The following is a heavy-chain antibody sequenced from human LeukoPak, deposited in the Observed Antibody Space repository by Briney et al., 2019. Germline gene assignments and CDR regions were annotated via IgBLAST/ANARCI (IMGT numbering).Heavy chain of an antibody. CDR1: GGSISSASYY. CDR3: AMRERQAAAFDY. CDR2: IYTSGST. D-gene: IGHD6-13*01. Sequence: SETLSLTCTVSGGSISSASYYWSWIRQPAGKGLEWIGRIYTSGSTNYNPSLKSRVTISVDTSKNQFSLKLSSVTAADTAVYYCAMRERQAAAFDYWGQGTLVTVSS. V-gene: IGHV4-61*02. J-gene: IGHJ4*02.